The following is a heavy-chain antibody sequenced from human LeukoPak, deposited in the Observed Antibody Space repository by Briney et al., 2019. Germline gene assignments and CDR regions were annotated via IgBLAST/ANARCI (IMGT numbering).Heavy chain of an antibody. CDR1: GGSFSGYY. CDR2: INRSGST. CDR3: ARDSYDSSGYRTYFDY. Sequence: SETLSLTCAVYGGSFSGYYWSWIRQPPGKGLEWIGEINRSGSTNYNPSLKSRVTISVDTSKNQFSLKLSSVTAADTAVYYCARDSYDSSGYRTYFDYWGQGTLVTVSS. J-gene: IGHJ4*02. D-gene: IGHD3-22*01. V-gene: IGHV4-34*01.